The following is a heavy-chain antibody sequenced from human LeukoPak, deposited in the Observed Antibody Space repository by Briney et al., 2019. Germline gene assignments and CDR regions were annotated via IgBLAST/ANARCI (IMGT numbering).Heavy chain of an antibody. CDR1: GFTFSSYA. J-gene: IGHJ6*02. CDR2: ISYDGSNK. D-gene: IGHD2-15*01. CDR3: ARDPTGGIGSGQTRYYYYGMDV. Sequence: GGSLRLSCAASGFTFSSYAMHWVRQAPGKGLEWVAVISYDGSNKYYADSVKGRFTISRDNSKNTLYLQMNSLRAEDTAVYYCARDPTGGIGSGQTRYYYYGMDVWGQGTMVTVSS. V-gene: IGHV3-30-3*01.